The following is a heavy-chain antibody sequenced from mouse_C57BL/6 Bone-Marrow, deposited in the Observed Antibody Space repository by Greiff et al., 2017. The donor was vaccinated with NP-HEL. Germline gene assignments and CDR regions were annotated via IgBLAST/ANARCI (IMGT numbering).Heavy chain of an antibody. J-gene: IGHJ4*01. CDR1: GYTFTDSY. Sequence: VQLQQSGPELVKPGASVKISCKASGYTFTDSYMNWVKQSHGKSLEWIGDINPNNGGTSYNQKFKGKATLTVDKSSSTAYMELRSLTSEDSAVYYSARDDGSPMDYWGQGTTVTVSS. V-gene: IGHV1-26*01. D-gene: IGHD2-3*01. CDR2: INPNNGGT. CDR3: ARDDGSPMDY.